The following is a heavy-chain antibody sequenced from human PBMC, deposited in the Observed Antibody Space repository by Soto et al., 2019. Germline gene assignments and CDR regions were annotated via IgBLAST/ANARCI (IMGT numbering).Heavy chain of an antibody. Sequence: QVQLVESGGGVVQPGRSLRLSCAASGFTFSSYGFHWVRQAPGKGLEWVAVISYDGSNKYYADSVKGRFTISRDNSKNTMYLQMNSLRTEDTAMYYCAKGLVSGSQRGYFDYWGQGTLVTVSS. CDR2: ISYDGSNK. D-gene: IGHD1-26*01. CDR3: AKGLVSGSQRGYFDY. CDR1: GFTFSSYG. J-gene: IGHJ4*02. V-gene: IGHV3-30*18.